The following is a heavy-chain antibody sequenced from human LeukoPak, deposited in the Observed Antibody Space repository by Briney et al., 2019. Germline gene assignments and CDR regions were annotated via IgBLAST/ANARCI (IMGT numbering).Heavy chain of an antibody. Sequence: PGRSLRLSCAASGFTFSSYGMHWVRQAPGKGLEWVAVIWYDGSNKYYADSVKGRFTISRDNSKNTLYLQMNSLRAEDTAVYYCARGGGAARRDYYYYGMDVWGQGTTVTVSS. CDR1: GFTFSSYG. D-gene: IGHD6-6*01. J-gene: IGHJ6*02. CDR2: IWYDGSNK. CDR3: ARGGGAARRDYYYYGMDV. V-gene: IGHV3-33*01.